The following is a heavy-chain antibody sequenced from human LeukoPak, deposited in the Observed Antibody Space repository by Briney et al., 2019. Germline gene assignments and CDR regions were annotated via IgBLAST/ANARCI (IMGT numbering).Heavy chain of an antibody. CDR1: GFIVSNKF. V-gene: IGHV3-53*01. D-gene: IGHD2-15*01. CDR3: AGRYCSGDSCLGAFDI. CDR2: IYSGGTT. J-gene: IGHJ3*02. Sequence: GGSLILCWASSGFIVSNKFMTWVRQAPGKGVEWVSVIYSGGTTYYTDSAKGRFTISTDNSKNTVYLEMNSLRAEDTAMYYCAGRYCSGDSCLGAFDIWGQGTMVTVSS.